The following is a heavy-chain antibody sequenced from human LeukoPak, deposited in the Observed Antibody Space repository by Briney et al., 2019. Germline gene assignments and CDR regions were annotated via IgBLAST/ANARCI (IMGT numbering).Heavy chain of an antibody. CDR2: ISSSSSYI. J-gene: IGHJ4*02. CDR1: GFTFSSYE. CDR3: ASGGVAFFDY. V-gene: IGHV3-21*01. D-gene: IGHD2-15*01. Sequence: GGSLRLSCAASGFTFSSYEMNWVRQAPGKGVEWVSSISSSSSYIYYADSVKGRFTISRDNAKNSLYLQMNSLRAEDTAVYYCASGGVAFFDYWGQGTLVTVSS.